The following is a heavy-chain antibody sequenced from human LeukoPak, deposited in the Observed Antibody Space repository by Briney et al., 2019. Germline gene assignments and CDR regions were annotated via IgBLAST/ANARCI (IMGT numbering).Heavy chain of an antibody. J-gene: IGHJ5*02. V-gene: IGHV4-61*08. CDR2: IYYSGST. D-gene: IGHD4-17*01. CDR1: GGSISSGGYY. CDR3: ARGGTDYGDSNWFDP. Sequence: PSETLSLTCTVSGGSISSGGYYWSWIRQPPGKGLEWIGYIYYSGSTNYNPSLKSRVTISVDTSKNQFSLKLSSVTAADTAVYYCARGGTDYGDSNWFDPWGQGTLVTVSS.